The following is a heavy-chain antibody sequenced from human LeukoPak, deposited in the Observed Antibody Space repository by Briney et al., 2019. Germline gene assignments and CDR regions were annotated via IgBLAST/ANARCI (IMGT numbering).Heavy chain of an antibody. CDR3: AKGGSVSSSNY. CDR1: GFTLSSYE. D-gene: IGHD3-10*01. CDR2: IDYSGGSS. J-gene: IGHJ4*02. V-gene: IGHV3-23*01. Sequence: GSLRLSCTVSGFTLSSYEMSWIRQAPGKGLEWVSSIDYSGGSSYYADSVKGRFTISRDDSKNTLYLQLNSLRAEDTAVYYCAKGGSVSSSNYWGQGTLVTVSS.